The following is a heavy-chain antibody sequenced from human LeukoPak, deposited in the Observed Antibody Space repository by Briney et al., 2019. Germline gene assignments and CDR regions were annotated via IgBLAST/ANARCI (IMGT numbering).Heavy chain of an antibody. CDR3: AKCVAGPYYYYYGMDV. J-gene: IGHJ6*04. V-gene: IGHV3-23*01. Sequence: GGSLRLSCAASGFTFSSYAMIWVRQAPGKGLEWVPAISGSGGSTYYADSVKGRFTISRDNSKNTLYLQMNSLRAEDSAVYYCAKCVAGPYYYYYGMDVWGKGTTVTVSS. D-gene: IGHD3-10*01. CDR1: GFTFSSYA. CDR2: ISGSGGST.